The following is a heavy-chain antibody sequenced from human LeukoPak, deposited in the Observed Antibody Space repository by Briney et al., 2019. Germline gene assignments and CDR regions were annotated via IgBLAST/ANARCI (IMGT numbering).Heavy chain of an antibody. CDR3: ARVQTLGALESFDY. V-gene: IGHV1-18*01. J-gene: IGHJ4*02. D-gene: IGHD3-16*01. CDR1: GYTFTSYG. Sequence: ASVKVSCKASGYTFTSYGISWVRQAPGQGLEWRVWISAYNGNTNYAQKLQGRVTMTTDTSTSTAYMELRSLRSDDTAVYYCARVQTLGALESFDYWGQGTLVTVSS. CDR2: ISAYNGNT.